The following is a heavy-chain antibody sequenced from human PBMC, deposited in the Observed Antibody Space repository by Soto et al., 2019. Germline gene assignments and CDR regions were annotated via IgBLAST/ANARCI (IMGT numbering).Heavy chain of an antibody. V-gene: IGHV1-69*06. CDR1: GGTFRSHS. CDR3: ARVPVAVAGRARHFYSEMDV. J-gene: IGHJ6*02. D-gene: IGHD6-19*01. CDR2: IIPMFGTS. Sequence: QMQLVQSGAEVKKPGSSVRVSCKACGGTFRSHSITWVRQAPGQGLEWMGEIIPMFGTSNYAPKFQGRVTITADTSRTTPYMEVTNVTSDGSAVYFCARVPVAVAGRARHFYSEMDVWGQGTTVTVSS.